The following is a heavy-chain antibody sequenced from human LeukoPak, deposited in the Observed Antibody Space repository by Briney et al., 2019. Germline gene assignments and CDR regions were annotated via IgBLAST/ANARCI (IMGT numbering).Heavy chain of an antibody. D-gene: IGHD6-13*01. J-gene: IGHJ5*02. CDR2: ISAYNGNT. CDR1: GYTFTSYG. CDR3: ARGGRRIAAAGNHNSFDP. Sequence: ASVKVSCKASGYTFTSYGISWVRQAPGQGLEWMGWISAYNGNTNYAQKLQGRVTMTTDTSTSTAYMELRSLRSDDTAVYYCARGGRRIAAAGNHNSFDPWGQGTLVTVSS. V-gene: IGHV1-18*01.